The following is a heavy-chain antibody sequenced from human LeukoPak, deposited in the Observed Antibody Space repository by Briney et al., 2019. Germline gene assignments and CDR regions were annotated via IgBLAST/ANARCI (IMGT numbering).Heavy chain of an antibody. V-gene: IGHV3-23*01. CDR1: GFTLSSYA. CDR3: AKAPVTTCRGAYCYPFDY. CDR2: ISDSGNT. Sequence: GGSLRLSCAASGFTLSSYAMSWVRQAPGKGLEWVPAISDSGNTYHADSVKGRFTISRDSSKNTLFLQMNRLRPEDAAVYYCAKAPVTTCRGAYCYPFDYWGHGTLVTVSS. J-gene: IGHJ4*01. D-gene: IGHD2-21*01.